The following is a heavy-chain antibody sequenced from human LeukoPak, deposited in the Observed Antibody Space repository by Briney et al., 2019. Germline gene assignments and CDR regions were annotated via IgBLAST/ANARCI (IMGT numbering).Heavy chain of an antibody. D-gene: IGHD4/OR15-4a*01. V-gene: IGHV1-18*01. CDR1: GYTFTSYG. CDR2: ISAYNGNT. J-gene: IGHJ3*02. Sequence: ASVKVSCKASGYTFTSYGISWVRQAPGQGLEWMGWISAYNGNTNYAQKLQGRVTMTTDTSTSTAYMELSSLRSEDTAVYYGATDLFGAGDAFDIWGQGTMVTVSS. CDR3: ATDLFGAGDAFDI.